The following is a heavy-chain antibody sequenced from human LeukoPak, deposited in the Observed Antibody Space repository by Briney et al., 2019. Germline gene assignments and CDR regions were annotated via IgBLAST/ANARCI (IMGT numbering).Heavy chain of an antibody. Sequence: PSETLSLTCTVSGGSISSYYWSWIRQPPGKGLEWIGYIYYSGSTNYNPSLKSRVTISVDTSKNQFSLKLSSVTAADTAVYYCARGGIAARLGYFDYWGQGTLVTVSS. CDR1: GGSISSYY. CDR2: IYYSGST. CDR3: ARGGIAARLGYFDY. D-gene: IGHD6-6*01. J-gene: IGHJ4*02. V-gene: IGHV4-59*12.